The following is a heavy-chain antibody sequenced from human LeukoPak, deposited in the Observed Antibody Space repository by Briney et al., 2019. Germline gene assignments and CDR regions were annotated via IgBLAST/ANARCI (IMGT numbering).Heavy chain of an antibody. CDR1: GFTFSSSYW. V-gene: IGHV3-7*01. D-gene: IGHD3-22*01. J-gene: IGHJ4*02. Sequence: PGGSLRLSCAASGFTFSSSYWMSWVRQAPGKGLGWVANIRQDGSEQYYVDSVKGRFTISRDNSKNTLYLQVNSLRPEDTAVYYCTRDLSGHYSIDYWGQGTLVTVSS. CDR3: TRDLSGHYSIDY. CDR2: IRQDGSEQ.